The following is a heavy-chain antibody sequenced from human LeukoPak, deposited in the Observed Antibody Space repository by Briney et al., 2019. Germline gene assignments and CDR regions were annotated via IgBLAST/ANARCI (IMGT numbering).Heavy chain of an antibody. V-gene: IGHV4-34*01. J-gene: IGHJ6*03. D-gene: IGHD3-3*01. CDR1: GGSFSGYY. CDR3: AGLRFSEWTYYYYMDV. CDR2: INHSGST. Sequence: SETLSLTCAVYGGSFSGYYWSWIRQPPGKGLEWIGEINHSGSTNYNPSLKSRVTISVDTSKNQFSLKLSSVTAADTAVYYCAGLRFSEWTYYYYMDVWGKGTTVTVSS.